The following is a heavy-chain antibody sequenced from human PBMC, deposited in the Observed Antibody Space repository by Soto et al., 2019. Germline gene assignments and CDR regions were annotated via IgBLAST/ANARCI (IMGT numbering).Heavy chain of an antibody. J-gene: IGHJ4*02. CDR3: ATRGGANDY. Sequence: SSETLSLTCTVSGGSIYTYSWTWLRQPAEKGLEWIGHIYSSGSANYSPSLKSRVSMSVDTSKNQFSLKLNSVTAADTAVYYCATRGGANDYLGQGSLVTGTS. V-gene: IGHV4-4*07. D-gene: IGHD3-16*01. CDR1: GGSIYTYS. CDR2: IYSSGSA.